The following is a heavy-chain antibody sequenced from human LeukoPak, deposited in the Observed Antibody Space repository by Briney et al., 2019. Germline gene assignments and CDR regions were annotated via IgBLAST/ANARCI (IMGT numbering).Heavy chain of an antibody. Sequence: PSETLSLTCAVSGGSISSGGYSWSWIRQPPGTGLEWIGYIYHSGSTCYNPSLKSRVTISVDRSKNQFSLKLSSVTAADTAVYYCARGRGQWGSSWSTYYYYGMDVWGKGTTVTVSS. J-gene: IGHJ6*04. CDR1: GGSISSGGYS. CDR3: ARGRGQWGSSWSTYYYYGMDV. D-gene: IGHD6-13*01. V-gene: IGHV4-30-2*01. CDR2: IYHSGST.